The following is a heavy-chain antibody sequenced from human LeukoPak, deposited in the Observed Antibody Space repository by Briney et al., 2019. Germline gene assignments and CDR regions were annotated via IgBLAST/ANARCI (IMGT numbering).Heavy chain of an antibody. D-gene: IGHD6-6*01. J-gene: IGHJ4*02. CDR2: ISYDGSNK. CDR3: ARASIAASGYYFDY. CDR1: GFTFSSYG. V-gene: IGHV3-30*03. Sequence: GRSLRLSCAASGFTFSSYGMHWVRQAPGKGLEWVAVISYDGSNKYYADSVKGRFTISRDNSKNTLYLQMNSLRAEDTAVYYCARASIAASGYYFDYWGQGTLVTVSS.